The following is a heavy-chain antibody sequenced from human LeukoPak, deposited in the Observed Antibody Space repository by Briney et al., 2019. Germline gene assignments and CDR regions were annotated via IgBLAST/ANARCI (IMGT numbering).Heavy chain of an antibody. CDR3: AREVGAITYDAFDI. CDR2: ISAYNGNT. D-gene: IGHD1-26*01. Sequence: ASVKVSCKASGYTFTSYGISWVRQAPGQGLEWMGWISAYNGNTNYAQKFQGRVTMTRDTSISTAYMELSRLRSDDTAVYYCAREVGAITYDAFDIWGQGTMVTVSS. J-gene: IGHJ3*02. CDR1: GYTFTSYG. V-gene: IGHV1-18*01.